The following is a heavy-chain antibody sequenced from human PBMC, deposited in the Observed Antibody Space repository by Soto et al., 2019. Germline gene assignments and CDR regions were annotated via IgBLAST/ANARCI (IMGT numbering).Heavy chain of an antibody. Sequence: GGSLRLSCAASGFTFSSYGMHWVRQAPGKGLEWVAVISYDGSNKYYADSVKGRFTISRDNSKNTLYLQMNSLRAEDTAVYYCAKSSSHEGYYYYGMDVWGQGTTVTVSS. CDR1: GFTFSSYG. CDR3: AKSSSHEGYYYYGMDV. J-gene: IGHJ6*02. CDR2: ISYDGSNK. D-gene: IGHD6-13*01. V-gene: IGHV3-30*18.